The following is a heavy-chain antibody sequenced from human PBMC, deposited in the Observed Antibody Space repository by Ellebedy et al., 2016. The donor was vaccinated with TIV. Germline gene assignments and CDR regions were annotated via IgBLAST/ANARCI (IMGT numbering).Heavy chain of an antibody. V-gene: IGHV4-61*01. CDR1: GGSVSSGSYY. D-gene: IGHD6-25*01. Sequence: SETLSLTCTVSGGSVSSGSYYWSWIRQPPGKGLEWIGYIYYSGSTNYNPSLKSRVTISVDTSKNQFSLKLSSVTAADTAVYYCASSGRGNPIWGQGTMVTVSS. CDR2: IYYSGST. J-gene: IGHJ3*02. CDR3: ASSGRGNPI.